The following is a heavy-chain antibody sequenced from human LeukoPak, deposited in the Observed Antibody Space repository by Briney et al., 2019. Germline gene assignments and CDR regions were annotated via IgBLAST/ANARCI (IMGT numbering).Heavy chain of an antibody. CDR3: ASPLYNYYGMDV. V-gene: IGHV4-39*07. CDR1: GGSISSYY. D-gene: IGHD1-14*01. J-gene: IGHJ6*02. CDR2: IYYSGST. Sequence: NPSETLSLTCTVSGGSISSYYWGWIRQPPGKGLEWIGSIYYSGSTYYNPSLKSRVTISVDTSKNQFSLKLSSVTAADTAVYYCASPLYNYYGMDVWGQGTTVTVSS.